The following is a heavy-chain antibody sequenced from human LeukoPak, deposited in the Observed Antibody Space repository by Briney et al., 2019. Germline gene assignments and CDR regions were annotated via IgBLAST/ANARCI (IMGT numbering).Heavy chain of an antibody. V-gene: IGHV4-59*01. D-gene: IGHD4-23*01. J-gene: IGHJ4*01. CDR2: IYYSGST. Sequence: PSETLSLTCAVYGGSFSGYYWSWIRQPPGKGLEWIGYIYYSGSTNYNPSLKSRVTISVDTSKNQFSLKLSSVTAADTAVYYCARESTVVSNGFDYWGQGTLVTVSS. CDR3: ARESTVVSNGFDY. CDR1: GGSFSGYY.